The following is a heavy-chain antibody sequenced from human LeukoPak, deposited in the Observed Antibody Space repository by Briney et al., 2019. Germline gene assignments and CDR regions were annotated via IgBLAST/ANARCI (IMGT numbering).Heavy chain of an antibody. D-gene: IGHD1-20*01. J-gene: IGHJ6*03. CDR3: ARRVTGNYYYYMDI. CDR1: GYRFTSHW. V-gene: IGHV5-51*01. Sequence: GESLKISCKTSGYRFTSHWIAWVRQTPGKGLEWMGIIHPDDSETKYSPSFQGHVTISVVKTFNTAYLQWNSLKASDTAIYYCARRVTGNYYYYMDIWGKGTTVIVSS. CDR2: IHPDDSET.